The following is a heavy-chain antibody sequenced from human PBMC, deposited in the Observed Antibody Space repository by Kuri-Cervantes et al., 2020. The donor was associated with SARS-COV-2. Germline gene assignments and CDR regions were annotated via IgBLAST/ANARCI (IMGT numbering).Heavy chain of an antibody. Sequence: SQTLSLTCAISGDSVSSNSAAWNWIRQSPSRGLEWLGRTHYRSKWYNDYAVSVKSRITINPDTSKNQFSLQLNSVTPEDTAVYYCARVGGFCTSSTCYSRFSWGDYFDSWGQGTLVTVSS. CDR3: ARVGGFCTSSTCYSRFSWGDYFDS. V-gene: IGHV6-1*01. J-gene: IGHJ4*02. D-gene: IGHD2-2*03. CDR1: GDSVSSNSAA. CDR2: THYRSKWYN.